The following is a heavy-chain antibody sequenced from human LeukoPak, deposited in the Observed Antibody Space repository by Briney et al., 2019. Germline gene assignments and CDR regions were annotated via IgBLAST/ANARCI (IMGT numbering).Heavy chain of an antibody. J-gene: IGHJ4*02. CDR3: ATRAQNYGAFDY. D-gene: IGHD1-7*01. CDR1: GYTFTSYD. Sequence: GASVKVSCKASGYTFTSYDINWVRQATGQGLEWMGWMNPNSGNTGYAQKFQGRVTITRNTSISTAYMELSSLRSEDTAVYYCATRAQNYGAFDYWGQGTLVTVSS. CDR2: MNPNSGNT. V-gene: IGHV1-8*01.